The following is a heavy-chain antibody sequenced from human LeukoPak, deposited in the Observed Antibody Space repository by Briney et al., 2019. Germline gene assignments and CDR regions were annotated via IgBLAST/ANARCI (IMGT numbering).Heavy chain of an antibody. CDR2: ISSDGSNK. CDR1: GFTFSSYA. Sequence: PGRSLRLSCAASGFTFSSYAMHWVRQAPGKGLEWVAVISSDGSNKYYADSVKGRFTISRDNSKNTLCLQMNSLRAEDTAVYYCAKDLNDYGDYYVFDYWGQGTLVTVSS. CDR3: AKDLNDYGDYYVFDY. J-gene: IGHJ4*02. V-gene: IGHV3-30-3*01. D-gene: IGHD4-17*01.